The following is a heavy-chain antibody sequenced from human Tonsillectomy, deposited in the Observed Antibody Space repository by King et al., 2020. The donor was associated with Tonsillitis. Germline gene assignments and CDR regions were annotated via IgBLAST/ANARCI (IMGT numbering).Heavy chain of an antibody. CDR3: ARDGDSQSPLLYYYYGMDV. D-gene: IGHD2/OR15-2a*01. CDR2: TYYRSKWYN. J-gene: IGHJ6*02. V-gene: IGHV6-1*01. CDR1: GDSVSSNSAA. Sequence: HVQLQQSGPGLVKPSQTLSLTCAISGDSVSSNSAAWNWIRQSPSRGLEWLGRTYYRSKWYNDYAVSVKSRITINPDTSKNQFSLQLNSVTPEDTAVYYCARDGDSQSPLLYYYYGMDVWGQGTTVTVSS.